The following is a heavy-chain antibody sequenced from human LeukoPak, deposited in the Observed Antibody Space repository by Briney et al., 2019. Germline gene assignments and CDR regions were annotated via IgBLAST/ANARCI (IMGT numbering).Heavy chain of an antibody. J-gene: IGHJ4*02. V-gene: IGHV4-34*01. CDR3: ARGLHYYSYGFGY. Sequence: KPSETLSLTCAVYGGSFSGYYWSWIRQPPGKGLEWIGEINHSGSTKYNPSLKSRVTISVDTSKNQFSLKLSSVTAADTAVYYCARGLHYYSYGFGYWGQGTLVTVSS. D-gene: IGHD5-18*01. CDR2: INHSGST. CDR1: GGSFSGYY.